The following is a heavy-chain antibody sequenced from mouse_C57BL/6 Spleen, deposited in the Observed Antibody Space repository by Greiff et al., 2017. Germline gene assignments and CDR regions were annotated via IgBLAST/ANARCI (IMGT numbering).Heavy chain of an antibody. V-gene: IGHV1-69*01. CDR1: VYTFTSYW. J-gene: IGHJ4*01. CDR3: ARGGSSGYGYAMDD. Sequence: QVQLQQSGAELVMPGASVKLSCKASVYTFTSYWMHWVKQRPGQGLEWIGEIDPSDSYTNYNQKFTGKSTLPVDKSSSTAYMQLSSLTSEDSAVYYCARGGSSGYGYAMDDWGKGASVTVA. CDR2: IDPSDSYT. D-gene: IGHD3-2*02.